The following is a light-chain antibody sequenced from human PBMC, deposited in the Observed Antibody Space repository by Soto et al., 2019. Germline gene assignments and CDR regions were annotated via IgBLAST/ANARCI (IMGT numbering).Light chain of an antibody. CDR1: QSVSSSY. CDR2: GAS. CDR3: QQYGCSPRA. Sequence: EIVLTQSPGTLSLSPGERATLSCRASQSVSSSYLSWYQQKPGQAPRLLIYGASTRATGIPDRFSGSGSGTYFTLTISTLEPQELAVYYCQQYGCSPRAFGQGTTVDIK. V-gene: IGKV3-20*01. J-gene: IGKJ1*01.